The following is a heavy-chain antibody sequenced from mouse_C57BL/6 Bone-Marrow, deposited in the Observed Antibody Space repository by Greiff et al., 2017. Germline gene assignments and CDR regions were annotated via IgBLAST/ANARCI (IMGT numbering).Heavy chain of an antibody. D-gene: IGHD1-1*01. CDR3: ARPPYGSSFFDY. CDR2: IHPNSGST. CDR1: GYTFTSYW. V-gene: IGHV1-64*01. J-gene: IGHJ2*01. Sequence: QVQLQQPGAELVKPGASVKLSCKASGYTFTSYWMHWVKQRPGQGLEWIGMIHPNSGSTNYNEKFKSKATLTVNKSSSTAYMQLSSLTSEDSAVYSCARPPYGSSFFDYWGQGTTLTVSS.